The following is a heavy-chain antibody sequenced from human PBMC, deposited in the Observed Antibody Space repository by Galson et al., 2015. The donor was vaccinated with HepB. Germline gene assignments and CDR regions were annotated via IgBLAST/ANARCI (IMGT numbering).Heavy chain of an antibody. J-gene: IGHJ1*01. Sequence: SLRLSCAASGFTFSSYAMSWVRQAPGKGLEWVSAISGSGGSTYYADSVKGRFTISRDNSKNTLYLQMNSLRAEDTAVYYCAKEPTSPTRSYLFSQPEYFQHWGQGTLVTVPS. CDR2: ISGSGGST. V-gene: IGHV3-23*01. D-gene: IGHD1-26*01. CDR3: AKEPTSPTRSYLFSQPEYFQH. CDR1: GFTFSSYA.